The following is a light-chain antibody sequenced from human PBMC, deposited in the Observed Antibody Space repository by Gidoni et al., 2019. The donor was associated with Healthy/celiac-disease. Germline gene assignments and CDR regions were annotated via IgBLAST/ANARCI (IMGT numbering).Light chain of an antibody. Sequence: IVMTQSPATLSVSPGERATLSCRASQSVSSNLAWYPQKPGQAPRLLIYGASTRATGTPARFSGSGSGTEFTLTISSLQSEDFAVYYCQQYNNWPPYTFGQGTKLEIK. CDR3: QQYNNWPPYT. J-gene: IGKJ2*01. CDR2: GAS. V-gene: IGKV3-15*01. CDR1: QSVSSN.